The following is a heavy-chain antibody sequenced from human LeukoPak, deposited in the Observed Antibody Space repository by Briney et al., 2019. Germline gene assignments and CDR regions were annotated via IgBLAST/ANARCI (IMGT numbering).Heavy chain of an antibody. CDR3: AKDLSGTYYFDY. CDR1: GFTFSNYG. V-gene: IGHV3-30*02. Sequence: GGSLRLSCAASGFTFSNYGMHWVRQAPGKGLEWVAFIRYDGSDRFYAGSVKGRFTISRDISKNTLYLQMNSLTTEDTAVYYCAKDLSGTYYFDYWGQGTLVTVSS. D-gene: IGHD2/OR15-2a*01. J-gene: IGHJ4*02. CDR2: IRYDGSDR.